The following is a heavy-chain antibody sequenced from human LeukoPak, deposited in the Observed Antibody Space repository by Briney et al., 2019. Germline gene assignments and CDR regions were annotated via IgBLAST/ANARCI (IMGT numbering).Heavy chain of an antibody. D-gene: IGHD5-18*01. V-gene: IGHV3-7*01. CDR1: GFTFSSYW. Sequence: QPGGSLRLSCAASGFTFSSYWMSWVRQAPGKGLEWVANIKQDGSEKYYVDSVKGRFTISRDNAKNSLYLQMNSLRAEDTAVYYCARDEVGYSYDFLGSFTAFDYWGQGTLVTVSS. CDR2: IKQDGSEK. CDR3: ARDEVGYSYDFLGSFTAFDY. J-gene: IGHJ4*02.